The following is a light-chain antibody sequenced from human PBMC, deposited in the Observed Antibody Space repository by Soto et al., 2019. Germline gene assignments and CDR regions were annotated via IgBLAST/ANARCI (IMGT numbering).Light chain of an antibody. CDR2: KAS. Sequence: IQMTQSPSTLSASVGDRVTITCRASQSISSWLAWYQQKPGKAPKLLIYKASSLESGVPSRFSGSGSGTDFTLTISSLQPEDFATYYCQQSYSIPTFGQGTRLEIK. CDR3: QQSYSIPT. V-gene: IGKV1-5*03. J-gene: IGKJ5*01. CDR1: QSISSW.